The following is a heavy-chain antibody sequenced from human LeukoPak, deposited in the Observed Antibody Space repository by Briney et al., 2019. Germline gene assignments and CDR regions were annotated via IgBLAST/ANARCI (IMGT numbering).Heavy chain of an antibody. Sequence: PGGSLRLSCAASGFTFNSYAMSWVRQAPGKGLEWVSVISGSGGSTYYADSVKGRFTISRDNSKNTLYLQMNSLRAEDTAVYYCAKDIQLWLNWFDPWGQGTLVTVSS. CDR1: GFTFNSYA. CDR2: ISGSGGST. J-gene: IGHJ5*02. V-gene: IGHV3-23*01. D-gene: IGHD5-18*01. CDR3: AKDIQLWLNWFDP.